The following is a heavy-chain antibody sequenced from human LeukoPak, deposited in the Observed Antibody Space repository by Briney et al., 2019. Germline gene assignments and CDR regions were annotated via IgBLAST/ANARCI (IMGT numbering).Heavy chain of an antibody. CDR3: AGDLISGSGSLGY. CDR1: GFTFSSYW. V-gene: IGHV3-74*01. CDR2: INTNGSPT. J-gene: IGHJ4*02. D-gene: IGHD3-10*01. Sequence: PGGTLRLFCAASGFTFSSYWMHWVRHAPGKGLVWVARINTNGSPTQYADSVKGRFTISRDNDKTSLYRQMNSLRDEDTAVYYCAGDLISGSGSLGYWGQGTRVTVSS.